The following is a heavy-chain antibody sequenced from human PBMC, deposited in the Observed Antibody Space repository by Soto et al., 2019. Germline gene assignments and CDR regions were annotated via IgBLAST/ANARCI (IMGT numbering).Heavy chain of an antibody. CDR2: ISSSSSTI. J-gene: IGHJ4*02. D-gene: IGHD6-6*01. V-gene: IGHV3-48*01. CDR1: GFTFSSYS. Sequence: VQLVESGGGLVQPGGSLRLSCAASGFTFSSYSMNWVRQAPGKGLEWVSYISSSSSTIYYADSVKGRFTISRDNAKNSLYLQMNSLRAEDTAVYYCARVKQYSSSSVDYWGQGTLVTVSS. CDR3: ARVKQYSSSSVDY.